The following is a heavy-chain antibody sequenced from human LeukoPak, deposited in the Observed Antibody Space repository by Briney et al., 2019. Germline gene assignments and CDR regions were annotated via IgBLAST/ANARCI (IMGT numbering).Heavy chain of an antibody. Sequence: SETLSLTCTVSGGSISSYYWSWIRQPPGKGLEWIGYIYYSGSTNYNPSLKSRVTISVDTSKNQFSLKLSSVTAADTAVYYCARDIAVAGRNYYYGMDVWGQGTTVTVSS. CDR1: GGSISSYY. J-gene: IGHJ6*02. CDR3: ARDIAVAGRNYYYGMDV. V-gene: IGHV4-59*12. CDR2: IYYSGST. D-gene: IGHD6-19*01.